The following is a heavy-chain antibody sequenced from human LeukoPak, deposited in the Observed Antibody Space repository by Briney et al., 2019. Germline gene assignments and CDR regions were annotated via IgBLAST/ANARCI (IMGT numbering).Heavy chain of an antibody. D-gene: IGHD1-1*01. CDR3: AKDLTTGALSFDY. J-gene: IGHJ4*02. CDR2: VWYDGSEK. CDR1: GFTFSTYG. Sequence: GGSLRLSCAASGFTFSTYGMHWVRQAPGNGLEWVAVVWYDGSEKYYADSVKGRFTISRDNSKNTLYLQMNSLRVEDTAVYYCAKDLTTGALSFDYWGQGTLLTVSS. V-gene: IGHV3-33*06.